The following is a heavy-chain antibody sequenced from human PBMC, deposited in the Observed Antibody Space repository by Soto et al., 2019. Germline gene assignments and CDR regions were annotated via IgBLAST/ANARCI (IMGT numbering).Heavy chain of an antibody. V-gene: IGHV4-59*01. CDR2: IYYSGT. D-gene: IGHD3-22*01. CDR3: ARTYDGSGPNSGGYGFDI. CDR1: GGSISSYY. Sequence: QVQLQESGPGLVKPSETLSLTCSVSGGSISSYYWSWIRQPPGKGLEWIAYIYYSGTSYNPSLKSRVSISLDTPKNQFSLKLSSVTAADTALYYCARTYDGSGPNSGGYGFDIWGQGTMVNVSS. J-gene: IGHJ3*02.